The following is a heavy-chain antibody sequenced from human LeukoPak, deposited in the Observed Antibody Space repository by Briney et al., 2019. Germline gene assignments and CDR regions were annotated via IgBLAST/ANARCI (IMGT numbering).Heavy chain of an antibody. Sequence: GGSLRLSCAASGFTFNGYPMHWVRQAPGKGLEWVAVISSAGTTKYYPDSVKGRFTIFRDNSKNTLYLQMNSLRPEDTAVYYCAGPNNVETPMVLGYWGQGTLVTVSS. V-gene: IGHV3-30*04. CDR2: ISSAGTTK. CDR1: GFTFNGYP. CDR3: AGPNNVETPMVLGY. D-gene: IGHD5-18*01. J-gene: IGHJ4*02.